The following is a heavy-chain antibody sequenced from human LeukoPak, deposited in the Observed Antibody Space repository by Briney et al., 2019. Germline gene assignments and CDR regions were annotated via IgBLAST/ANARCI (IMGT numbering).Heavy chain of an antibody. V-gene: IGHV3-30*02. CDR2: IRYDGSNK. J-gene: IGHJ5*02. CDR1: GFTFSSYG. Sequence: GGSLRLSCAASGFTFSSYGMHWVRQAPGKGLEWVAFIRYDGSNKYYADSVKGRFTISRDNSKNTLYLQMNSLRAEDTAVYYCTRAPYYDSSGYYTSWGQGTLVTVSS. CDR3: TRAPYYDSSGYYTS. D-gene: IGHD3-22*01.